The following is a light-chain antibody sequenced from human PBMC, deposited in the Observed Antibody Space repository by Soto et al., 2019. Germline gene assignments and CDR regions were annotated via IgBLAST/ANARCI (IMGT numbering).Light chain of an antibody. Sequence: VLSQSPAILSLSPGERATLSCRASQSVPSTYFAWYQQKAGQPPRLLISGTSNRATGIPDRFSGSGSGTDFTLTISRLEPEDFAVYYCQQYNNWPPITFGQGTRLEN. CDR2: GTS. CDR1: QSVPSTY. CDR3: QQYNNWPPIT. V-gene: IGKV3-20*01. J-gene: IGKJ5*01.